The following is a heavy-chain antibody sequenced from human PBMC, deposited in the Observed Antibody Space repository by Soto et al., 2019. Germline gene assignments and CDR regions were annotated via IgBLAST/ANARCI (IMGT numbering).Heavy chain of an antibody. CDR3: ARDSTLRFLEDYYYYGMDV. Sequence: KPSETLSLTYTVSGGSVSSGSYYWSWIRQPPGKGLEWIGYIYYSGSTNYNPSLKSRVTISVDTSKNQFSLKLSSVTAADTAVYYCARDSTLRFLEDYYYYGMDVWGQGTTVTVSS. CDR1: GGSVSSGSYY. V-gene: IGHV4-61*01. CDR2: IYYSGST. J-gene: IGHJ6*02. D-gene: IGHD3-3*01.